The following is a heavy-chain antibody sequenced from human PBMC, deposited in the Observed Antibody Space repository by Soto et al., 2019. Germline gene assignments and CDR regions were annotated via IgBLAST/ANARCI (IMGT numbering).Heavy chain of an antibody. CDR2: IKSKTDGGTT. CDR3: TTTYYYDSSGYPFDY. J-gene: IGHJ4*02. D-gene: IGHD3-22*01. CDR1: GFTFSNAW. V-gene: IGHV3-15*01. Sequence: EVQLVESGGGLVKPGGSLRLSCAASGFTFSNAWMSWVRQAPGKGLEWVGRIKSKTDGGTTDYAAPVKGRFTISRDDSKNTLYLQMNSLKTEDTAVYYCTTTYYYDSSGYPFDYWGQGTLVTVSS.